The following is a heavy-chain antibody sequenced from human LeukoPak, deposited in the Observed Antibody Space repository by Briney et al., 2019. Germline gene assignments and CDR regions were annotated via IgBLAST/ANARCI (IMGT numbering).Heavy chain of an antibody. CDR3: ARYRRDGASYMVDV. J-gene: IGHJ6*02. Sequence: SETLSLTCTVSGGSINNYYWSWIRQSPGKGLEWIGFVHDSGSTNYNPSLNGRVTFSIDTSKNQSSLKLITVTAADRAVYYCARYRRDGASYMVDVWGQGTTVTVSS. CDR1: GGSINNYY. CDR2: VHDSGST. V-gene: IGHV4-59*01. D-gene: IGHD1-1*01.